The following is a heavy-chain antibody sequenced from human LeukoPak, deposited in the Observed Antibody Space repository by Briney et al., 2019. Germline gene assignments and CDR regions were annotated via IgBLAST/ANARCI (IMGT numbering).Heavy chain of an antibody. CDR3: AREGSITTHRLFDY. CDR2: INAGNGNT. CDR1: GYTFTSYA. V-gene: IGHV1-3*01. Sequence: ASVTVSCTASGYTFTSYAMHWVRQAPGQRLEWMGWINAGNGNTKYSQKFQGRVTITRDTSASTAYMELSSLRSEDTAVYYCAREGSITTHRLFDYWGQGTLATVSS. J-gene: IGHJ4*02. D-gene: IGHD3-3*01.